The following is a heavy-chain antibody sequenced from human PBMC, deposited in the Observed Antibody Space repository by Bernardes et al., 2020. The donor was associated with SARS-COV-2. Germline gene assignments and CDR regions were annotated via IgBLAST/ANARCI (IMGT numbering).Heavy chain of an antibody. J-gene: IGHJ1*01. CDR3: VKGNKGDWDAFEI. CDR1: GFTFSSHA. V-gene: IGHV3-23*01. D-gene: IGHD1-1*01. Sequence: GGSLRLSCAASGFTFSSHAMSWGRQAPGKGLGWVSAISGSGGSTYYADSVKGRFIISRDNSKNTLFLQMDSLRADDTAIYYCVKGNKGDWDAFEIWGQGTLVTVSS. CDR2: ISGSGGST.